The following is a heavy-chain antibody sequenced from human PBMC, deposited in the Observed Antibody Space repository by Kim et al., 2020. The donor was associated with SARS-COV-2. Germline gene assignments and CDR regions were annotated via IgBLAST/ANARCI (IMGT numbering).Heavy chain of an antibody. Sequence: ASVKVSCKASGYTFSGYWMHWVRQAPGRGLEWMGIISCKSGATRYTQDFQDRVTLTVDTSTSTVHMELTSLRSEDTAVYYCARDFDTYWSIDHWGQGTLVTVSS. J-gene: IGHJ4*02. CDR3: ARDFDTYWSIDH. V-gene: IGHV1-46*01. D-gene: IGHD2-8*02. CDR2: ISCKSGAT. CDR1: GYTFSGYW.